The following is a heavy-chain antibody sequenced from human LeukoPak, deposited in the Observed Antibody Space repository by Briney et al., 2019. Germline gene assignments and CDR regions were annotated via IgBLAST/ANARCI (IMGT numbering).Heavy chain of an antibody. J-gene: IGHJ3*02. CDR3: AKDRASWIQLGDAFDI. CDR2: ISGSGGST. CDR1: RFTFSSYA. D-gene: IGHD5-18*01. Sequence: GGSLRLSCAASRFTFSSYAMSWVRQAPGKGLEWVSAISGSGGSTYYADPVKGRFTISRDNSKNTLYLQMNSLRAEDTAVYYCAKDRASWIQLGDAFDIWGQGTMVTVSS. V-gene: IGHV3-23*01.